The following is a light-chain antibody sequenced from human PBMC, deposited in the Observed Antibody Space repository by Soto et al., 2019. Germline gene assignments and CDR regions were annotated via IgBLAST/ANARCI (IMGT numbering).Light chain of an antibody. CDR3: CLYTNGSTQV. J-gene: IGLJ2*01. CDR2: DVS. Sequence: QSVLTQPGSVSGSPGQSITISCTGTSSEVGGYNYVSWYQQHPGKAPKLMIYDVSNRPSGVSNRFSGSESGYTAPLTISGLEAEDEAEYYCCLYTNGSTQVFGGGTKLTVL. CDR1: SSEVGGYNY. V-gene: IGLV2-14*01.